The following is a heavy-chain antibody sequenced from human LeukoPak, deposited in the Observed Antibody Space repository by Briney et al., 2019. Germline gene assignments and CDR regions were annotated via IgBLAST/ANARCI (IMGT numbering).Heavy chain of an antibody. J-gene: IGHJ4*02. V-gene: IGHV4-59*01. CDR3: ARAMKGQYYYDSSGYYQYYFDY. Sequence: PSETLSLTCTVSGGSISSYYWSWIRQPPGKGLEWIGYIYYSGSTNYNPSLKGRVTISVDTSKNQFSLKLSSVTAADTAVYYCARAMKGQYYYDSSGYYQYYFDYWGQGTLVTVSS. CDR1: GGSISSYY. D-gene: IGHD3-22*01. CDR2: IYYSGST.